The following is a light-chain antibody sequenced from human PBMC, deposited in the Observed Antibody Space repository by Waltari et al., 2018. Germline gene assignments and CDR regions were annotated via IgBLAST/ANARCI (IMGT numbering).Light chain of an antibody. J-gene: IGLJ2*01. CDR3: LSYAATVSFG. Sequence: QPALTQPASVSGSPGQSITISCTGTSSDVGNNNHVCGYQKHPAKVPKLIIYEVSKRPSGVSGSFSGSKSGNPASLTISGRQAEDEADYYCLSYAATVSFGFGGGTKLTVL. CDR1: SSDVGNNNH. V-gene: IGLV2-23*02. CDR2: EVS.